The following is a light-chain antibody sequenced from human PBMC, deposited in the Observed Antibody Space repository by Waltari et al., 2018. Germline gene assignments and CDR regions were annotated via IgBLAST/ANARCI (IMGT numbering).Light chain of an antibody. Sequence: EIVMTQSPATLSVSPGERATLPCRASQSVSSPLAWYQQKPGQPPRLLIYGASTRATATPARFSGSGSGTEFTLAISSLQSEDFAVYYCQQYYEWPLTFGGGTKVEIK. V-gene: IGKV3D-15*01. CDR1: QSVSSP. J-gene: IGKJ4*01. CDR2: GAS. CDR3: QQYYEWPLT.